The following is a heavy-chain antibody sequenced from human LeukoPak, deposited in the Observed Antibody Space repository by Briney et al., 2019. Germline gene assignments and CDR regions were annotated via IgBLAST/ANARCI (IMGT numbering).Heavy chain of an antibody. J-gene: IGHJ4*02. D-gene: IGHD3-10*01. CDR2: IWYDGSNK. CDR3: AKDTGGSGSYFDY. V-gene: IGHV3-33*06. Sequence: PGGSLRLSCAASGFTFSSYGMHWVRQAPGKGLEWVAVIWYDGSNKYYADSVKGRFTISRDSSKNTLYLQMNSLRAEDTAVYYCAKDTGGSGSYFDYWGQGTLVTVSS. CDR1: GFTFSSYG.